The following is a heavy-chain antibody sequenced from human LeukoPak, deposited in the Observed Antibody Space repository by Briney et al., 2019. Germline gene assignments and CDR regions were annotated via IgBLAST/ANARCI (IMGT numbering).Heavy chain of an antibody. CDR3: ASTGRVAYFDY. CDR2: FYYSGST. J-gene: IGHJ4*02. Sequence: RDPRGKGLEGIGSFYYSGSTYSNPAHGSLVTISVNSSKNLFSLKLSSVTAADTAVYYCASTGRVAYFDYWGQGTLVTVSS. V-gene: IGHV4-39*01. D-gene: IGHD2-8*02.